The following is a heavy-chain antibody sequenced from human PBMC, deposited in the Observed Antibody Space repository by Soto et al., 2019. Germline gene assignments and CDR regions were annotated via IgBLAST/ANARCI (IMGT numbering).Heavy chain of an antibody. V-gene: IGHV1-69*12. J-gene: IGHJ2*01. Sequence: QVQLVQSGAEVKKPGSSVKVSCKASGGTFSSYAISWVRQAPGQGLEWMGGIIPIFGTANYAQKFQGRVTITADESTSTAYMELSSLRSEDTAVYYCARGPQPKVTAHLGQFDLWGRGTLVTVSS. CDR1: GGTFSSYA. CDR2: IIPIFGTA. D-gene: IGHD2-21*02. CDR3: ARGPQPKVTAHLGQFDL.